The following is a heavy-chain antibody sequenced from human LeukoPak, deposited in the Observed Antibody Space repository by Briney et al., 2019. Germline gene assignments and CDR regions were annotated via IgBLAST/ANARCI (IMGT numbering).Heavy chain of an antibody. J-gene: IGHJ6*03. D-gene: IGHD3-3*01. Sequence: ASVKVPCKASGYTFTGYYMHWVRQAPGQGLEWMGWISAYNGNTNYAQKLQGRVTMTTDTSTSTAYMELRSLRSGDTAVYYCARERGLRWGMDVWGKGTTVTVSS. CDR3: ARERGLRWGMDV. CDR2: ISAYNGNT. V-gene: IGHV1-18*04. CDR1: GYTFTGYY.